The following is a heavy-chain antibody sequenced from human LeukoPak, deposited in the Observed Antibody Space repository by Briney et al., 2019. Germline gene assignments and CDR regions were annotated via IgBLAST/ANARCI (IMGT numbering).Heavy chain of an antibody. CDR3: ASDYYYDSRVDY. CDR1: GFTFSSYA. J-gene: IGHJ4*02. V-gene: IGHV3-30*04. CDR2: ISYDGSNK. Sequence: GGSLRLSCAASGFTFSSYAMHWVRQAPGKGLEWVAVISYDGSNKYYADSVKGRFTISRDNSKNTLYLQMNSLRAEGTAVYYCASDYYYDSRVDYWGQGTLVTVSS. D-gene: IGHD3-22*01.